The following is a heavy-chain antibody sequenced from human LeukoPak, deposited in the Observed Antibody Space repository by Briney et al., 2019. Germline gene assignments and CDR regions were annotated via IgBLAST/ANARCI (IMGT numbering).Heavy chain of an antibody. D-gene: IGHD3-22*01. Sequence: NPNSGNTGYAQKFQGRVTMTRNTSISTAYMELSSLRSEDTAVYYCARGLRDSSGYYKDYWGQGTLVTVSS. CDR2: NPNSGNT. CDR3: ARGLRDSSGYYKDY. V-gene: IGHV1-8*01. J-gene: IGHJ4*02.